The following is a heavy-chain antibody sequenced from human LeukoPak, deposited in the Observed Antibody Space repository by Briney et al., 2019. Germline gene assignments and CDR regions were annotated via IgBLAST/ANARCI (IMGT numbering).Heavy chain of an antibody. J-gene: IGHJ4*02. V-gene: IGHV3-53*01. CDR2: IYTGGST. CDR1: GFTFSSNY. Sequence: GGSLRLSCAASGFTFSSNYMNWVRQAPGKGLEWVSVIYTGGSTYYADSVKGRFTISRDSSQNTLFLQMNSLRAEDTAVYYCARVGSSGWYGGWGQGTLVTVSS. CDR3: ARVGSSGWYGG. D-gene: IGHD6-19*01.